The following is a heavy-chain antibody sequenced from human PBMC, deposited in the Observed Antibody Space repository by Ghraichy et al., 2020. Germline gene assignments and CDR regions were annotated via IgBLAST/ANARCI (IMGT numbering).Heavy chain of an antibody. CDR3: ASFWHGGWDRSGYYLFDY. J-gene: IGHJ4*01. CDR1: GGSITSDHYY. CDR2: IYHSGRT. Sequence: SETLSLTCAVSGGSITSDHYYWGWIRQPPGKGLEWIGTIYHSGRTYYKPSLKSRVTISVDRSKNHFSLRLTSVTAADTAGYYCASFWHGGWDRSGYYLFDYWGQGTPVTVSS. V-gene: IGHV4-39*02. D-gene: IGHD6-25*01.